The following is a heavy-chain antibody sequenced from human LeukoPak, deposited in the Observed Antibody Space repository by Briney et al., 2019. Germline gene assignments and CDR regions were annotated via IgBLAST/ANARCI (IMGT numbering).Heavy chain of an antibody. CDR3: ARVMGDLASLYHMDV. Sequence: SETLSLTCAVSGGSISSGIYSWNWIRQPPGKGLEWIGDVYYSGSTHQNPSLKSRVTISVDTSKNQFSLKLRSVTAADTAVYYCARVMGDLASLYHMDVWGKGTTVTVSS. J-gene: IGHJ6*03. V-gene: IGHV4-61*01. CDR2: VYYSGST. CDR1: GGSISSGIYS. D-gene: IGHD3-16*01.